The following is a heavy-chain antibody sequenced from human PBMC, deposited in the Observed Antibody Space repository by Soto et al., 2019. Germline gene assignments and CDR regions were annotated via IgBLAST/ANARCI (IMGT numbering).Heavy chain of an antibody. CDR3: GREYFGGYHDF. D-gene: IGHD2-21*01. V-gene: IGHV1-46*01. J-gene: IGHJ4*02. CDR1: GSTFPNYY. CDR2: ITPTGGGRT. Sequence: ASVKVSCKASGSTFPNYYMHWVRQAPGQGLEWLGIITPTGGGRTKYSQKFQGRVTMTRDTSTSTVYMELGSLRADDTAVYYCGREYFGGYHDFWGQGTLVTVSS.